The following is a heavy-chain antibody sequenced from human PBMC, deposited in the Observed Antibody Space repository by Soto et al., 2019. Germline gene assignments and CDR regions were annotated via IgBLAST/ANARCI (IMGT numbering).Heavy chain of an antibody. CDR2: IYSGGST. V-gene: IGHV3-66*01. CDR1: GFTVSSNY. J-gene: IGHJ6*02. Sequence: EVPLVESGGGLVQPGGSLRLSCAASGFTVSSNYMSWVRQAPGKGLEWVSVIYSGGSTYYADSVKGRFTISRDNSKNTLYLQMNSLRAEDTAVYYCARDRIYYYGMDVWGQGTTVTVSS. CDR3: ARDRIYYYGMDV.